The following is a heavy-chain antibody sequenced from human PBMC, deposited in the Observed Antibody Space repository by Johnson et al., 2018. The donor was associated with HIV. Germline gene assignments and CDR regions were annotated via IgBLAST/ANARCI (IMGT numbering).Heavy chain of an antibody. V-gene: IGHV3-30*04. D-gene: IGHD1-26*01. CDR2: ISYDGSDK. CDR3: AKGGYSGSYFGFDI. CDR1: GFTFSSYA. J-gene: IGHJ3*02. Sequence: QVQLVESGGGVVQPGRSLRLSCAASGFTFSSYAMHWVRQAPVKGLEWVAVISYDGSDKYYADSVKGRFTISRDSSKNTLYLQMNSLRAEDTALYYCAKGGYSGSYFGFDIWGQGTLVTVSS.